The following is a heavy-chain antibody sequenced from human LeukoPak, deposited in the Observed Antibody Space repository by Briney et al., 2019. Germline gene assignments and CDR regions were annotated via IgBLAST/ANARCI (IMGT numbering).Heavy chain of an antibody. J-gene: IGHJ4*02. Sequence: PSDTLSLTCAVYGGSFSGYYWSWIRQPPGKGLECIGEINHSGSTNYNPSLKSRVTISVDTSKNQFSLKLSSVTAADTAVYYCARVHDYWGQGTLVTVSS. CDR1: GGSFSGYY. CDR3: ARVHDY. CDR2: INHSGST. V-gene: IGHV4-34*01.